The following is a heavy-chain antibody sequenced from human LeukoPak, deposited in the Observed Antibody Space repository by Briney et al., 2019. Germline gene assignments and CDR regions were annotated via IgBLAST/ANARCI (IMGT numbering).Heavy chain of an antibody. CDR2: ISSSGSTI. CDR3: ARERNDFWSGYYTYYFDY. D-gene: IGHD3-3*01. CDR1: GFTFSSYE. Sequence: GGSLRLSCAASGFTFSSYEMNWVRQAPGKGLEWVSYISSSGSTIYYADSVKGRFTISRDNAKNSLYLQMNSLRAEDTAVYYCARERNDFWSGYYTYYFDYWGQGTLVTVS. V-gene: IGHV3-48*03. J-gene: IGHJ4*02.